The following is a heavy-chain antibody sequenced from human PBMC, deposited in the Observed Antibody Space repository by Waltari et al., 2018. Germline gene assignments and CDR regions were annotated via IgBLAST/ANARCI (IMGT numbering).Heavy chain of an antibody. CDR3: ATFGGNSNWFDP. CDR2: INPISGTA. V-gene: IGHV1-69*01. D-gene: IGHD1-7*01. J-gene: IGHJ5*02. CDR1: GGAFSTYA. Sequence: QVQLVQSGAEVKNPGSTLKVSCKTSGGAFSTYAISWVRQAPGQGLEWMGINPISGTADYSQKFQGRITITADESTSTAYMELSGLKSDDTAVYYCATFGGNSNWFDPWGQGTLVTVSS.